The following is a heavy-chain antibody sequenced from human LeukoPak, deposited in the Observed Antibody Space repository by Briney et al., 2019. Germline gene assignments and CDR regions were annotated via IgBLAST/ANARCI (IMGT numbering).Heavy chain of an antibody. Sequence: RAGESLKISCKGSGYSFTSYWIGWVRQMPGKGLEWMGIIYPGDSDTRYSPSFQGQVTISADKSISTAYLQWSSLKASDTAMYYCARHREAWELLPSGAFDIWGQGTMVTVSS. V-gene: IGHV5-51*01. CDR1: GYSFTSYW. CDR2: IYPGDSDT. D-gene: IGHD1-26*01. CDR3: ARHREAWELLPSGAFDI. J-gene: IGHJ3*02.